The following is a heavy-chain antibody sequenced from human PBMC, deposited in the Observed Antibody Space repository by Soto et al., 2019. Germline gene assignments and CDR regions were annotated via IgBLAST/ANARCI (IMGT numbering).Heavy chain of an antibody. CDR3: AKDRSEYSSSPGGYDAFDI. Sequence: EVQLLESGGGLVQPGGSLRLSCAASGSTFSSYAMSWVRQAPGKGLEWVSAISGSGGSTYYADSVKGRFTISRDNSKNTLYLQMNSLRAEDTAVYYCAKDRSEYSSSPGGYDAFDIWGQGTMVTVSS. D-gene: IGHD6-6*01. V-gene: IGHV3-23*01. CDR2: ISGSGGST. J-gene: IGHJ3*02. CDR1: GSTFSSYA.